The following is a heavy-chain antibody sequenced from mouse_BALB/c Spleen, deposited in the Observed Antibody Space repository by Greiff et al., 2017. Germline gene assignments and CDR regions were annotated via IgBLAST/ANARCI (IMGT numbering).Heavy chain of an antibody. D-gene: IGHD5-1*01. CDR1: GFTFSDYY. J-gene: IGHJ4*01. V-gene: IGHV5-4*02. CDR2: ISDGGSYT. CDR3: ARDRVEDMSTPY. Sequence: EVKVVESGGGLVKPGGSLKLSCAASGFTFSDYYMYWVRQTPEKRLEWVATISDGGSYTYYPDSVKGRFTISRDNAKNNLYLQMSSLKSEDTAMYYCARDRVEDMSTPYWGQGTSVTVSA.